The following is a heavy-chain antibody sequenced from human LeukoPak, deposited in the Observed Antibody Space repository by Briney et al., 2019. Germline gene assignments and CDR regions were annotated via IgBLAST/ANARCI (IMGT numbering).Heavy chain of an antibody. CDR2: IDNRGSGT. CDR1: GFTFSTYV. V-gene: IGHV3-23*01. CDR3: AKDHSTVTNCLPGWLEP. J-gene: IGHJ5*02. D-gene: IGHD2/OR15-2a*01. Sequence: RGSLRLSCAASGFTFSTYVMSWVRQPPGKGLEWVSPIDNRGSGTYYADSVKGRFTISRDNSKRTLHLQMDSMRAEDTAVYYCAKDHSTVTNCLPGWLEPWGQGTLVTVSS.